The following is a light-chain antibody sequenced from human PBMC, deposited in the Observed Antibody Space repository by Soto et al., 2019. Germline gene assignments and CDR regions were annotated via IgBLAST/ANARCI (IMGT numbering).Light chain of an antibody. Sequence: EIVLTQSPGTLSLSPGERATLSCRASQSVSSTYLAWYQQKPGQAPSLLIYGASSRATGIPDRFSGSGSGTDFTLTISRLEPEDFAVYYCQQYGNSWTFGQGTKVEIK. CDR3: QQYGNSWT. V-gene: IGKV3-20*01. CDR1: QSVSSTY. J-gene: IGKJ1*01. CDR2: GAS.